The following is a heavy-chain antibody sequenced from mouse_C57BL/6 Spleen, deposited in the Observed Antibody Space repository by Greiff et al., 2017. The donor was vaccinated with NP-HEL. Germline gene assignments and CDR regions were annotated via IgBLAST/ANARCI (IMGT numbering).Heavy chain of an antibody. CDR3: ARSEDYDRFAY. J-gene: IGHJ3*01. Sequence: VKLMESGAELVRPGTSVKVSCKASGYAFTNYLIEWVKQRPGQGLEWIGVINPGSGGTNYNEKFKGKATLTADKSSSTAYMQLSSLTSEDSAVYFCARSEDYDRFAYWGQGTLVTVSA. CDR2: INPGSGGT. CDR1: GYAFTNYL. D-gene: IGHD2-4*01. V-gene: IGHV1-54*01.